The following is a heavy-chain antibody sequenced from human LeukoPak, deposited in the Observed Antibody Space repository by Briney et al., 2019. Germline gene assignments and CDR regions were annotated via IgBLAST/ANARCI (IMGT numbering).Heavy chain of an antibody. CDR1: GFTFSSCA. J-gene: IGHJ3*02. D-gene: IGHD3-22*01. CDR3: ARETYYYDSSGYSGAFDI. Sequence: GGPLRLSCAASGFTFSSCAMSWVRQAPGKGLEWVSAISAGGGGSTYYADSVKGRFTISRDNSKNTLYLQMNSLRAEDTAVYYCARETYYYDSSGYSGAFDIWGQGTMVTVSS. CDR2: ISAGGGGST. V-gene: IGHV3-23*01.